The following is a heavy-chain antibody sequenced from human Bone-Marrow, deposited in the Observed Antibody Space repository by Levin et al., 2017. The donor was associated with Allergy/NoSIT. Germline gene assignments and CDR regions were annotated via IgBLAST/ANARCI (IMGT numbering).Heavy chain of an antibody. Sequence: SETLSLTCTVSGASVRSGGDFWGWIRQQPGKGLEWIGYMYYGGTTHYNPSLESRATITGDASKNQFALNLASVTAADTAVYYCARDVTSKYYFDFWGQGTLVTVSS. CDR1: GASVRSGGDF. V-gene: IGHV4-31*03. CDR2: MYYGGTT. CDR3: ARDVTSKYYFDF. J-gene: IGHJ4*02.